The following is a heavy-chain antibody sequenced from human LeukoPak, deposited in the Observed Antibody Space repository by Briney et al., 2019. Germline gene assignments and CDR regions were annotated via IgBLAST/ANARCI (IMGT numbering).Heavy chain of an antibody. J-gene: IGHJ6*03. CDR2: INPNSGGT. CDR3: ARGFFPTNYYYYYMDV. D-gene: IGHD3-3*01. CDR1: GYTFTGYY. Sequence: ASVKVSCKASGYTFTGYYIHWVRQAPGQGLEWMGWINPNSGGTNYAQKLQGRVTMTRDTSISTAYMELSRLRSDDTAVYYCARGFFPTNYYYYYMDVWGKGTTVTISS. V-gene: IGHV1-2*02.